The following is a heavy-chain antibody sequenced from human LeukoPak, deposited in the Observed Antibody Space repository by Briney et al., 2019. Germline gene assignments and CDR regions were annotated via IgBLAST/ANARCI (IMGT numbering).Heavy chain of an antibody. CDR3: ARKGLSLLEDAFDI. D-gene: IGHD1-26*01. Sequence: PSETLSLTCTVSGGSISSGNYYWSWIRQPAGKGLEWIGRIYTSGSTNYNPSLKSRVTMSVDTSKNQFSLKLSSVTAADTAVYYCARKGLSLLEDAFDIWGQGTMVTVSS. CDR2: IYTSGST. V-gene: IGHV4-61*02. J-gene: IGHJ3*02. CDR1: GGSISSGNYY.